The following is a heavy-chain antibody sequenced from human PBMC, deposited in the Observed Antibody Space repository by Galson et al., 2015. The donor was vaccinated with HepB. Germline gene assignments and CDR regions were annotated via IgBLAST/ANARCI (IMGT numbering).Heavy chain of an antibody. Sequence: SLRLSCAASGFIFSTYAMHWVRQAPGKGLEWVAVISYDGNNKYYADSVKGRFTISRDNSKNTLFLQMIRLRSEDTAVYYCARDYFRGLTGYRSGWYAGYWGQGTLVTVCS. V-gene: IGHV3-30*03. CDR1: GFIFSTYA. CDR2: ISYDGNNK. CDR3: ARDYFRGLTGYRSGWYAGY. D-gene: IGHD6-13*01. J-gene: IGHJ4*02.